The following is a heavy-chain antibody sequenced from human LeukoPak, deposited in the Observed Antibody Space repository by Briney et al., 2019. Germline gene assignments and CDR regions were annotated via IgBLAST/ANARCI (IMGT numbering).Heavy chain of an antibody. Sequence: PGGSLGLSCAASGFSLSGYWMHWVRQAPGKGLVWVSRISPDGSDTTYADSVKGRFTISRDNSKNTLYLQMNSLRDEDAAVYQCTRVQAGRSGHMDVWGRGTTVTVSS. D-gene: IGHD2-8*02. CDR1: GFSLSGYW. CDR3: TRVQAGRSGHMDV. V-gene: IGHV3-74*01. J-gene: IGHJ6*02. CDR2: ISPDGSDT.